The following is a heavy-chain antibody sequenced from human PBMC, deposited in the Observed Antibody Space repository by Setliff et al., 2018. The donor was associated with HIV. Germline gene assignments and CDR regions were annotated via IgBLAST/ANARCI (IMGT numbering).Heavy chain of an antibody. J-gene: IGHJ5*02. Sequence: PGGSLRLSCAASGFSFGAYGMNWVRQAPGKGPEWVSYISGNSNKILYADSVKGRFTISRDNAKNSLDLQMNGLTAGDTAVYYCARGQLQLDNWFDPWGQGIQVTVSS. V-gene: IGHV3-48*04. CDR2: ISGNSNKI. CDR1: GFSFGAYG. CDR3: ARGQLQLDNWFDP. D-gene: IGHD1-1*01.